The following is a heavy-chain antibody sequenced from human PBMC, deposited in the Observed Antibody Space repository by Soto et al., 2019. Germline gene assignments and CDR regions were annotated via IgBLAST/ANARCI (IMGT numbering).Heavy chain of an antibody. CDR3: VTVNLVGAAYYFDY. J-gene: IGHJ4*02. V-gene: IGHV4-30-4*01. CDR1: GGSIRNGDYY. Sequence: SETLSLTCTVSGGSIRNGDYYWGWIRQPPGKGLEWIGYVYYSGTTYSHPSLNSRVSISVDTSENQFSLRLTSVSAADTAVYYCVTVNLVGAAYYFDYWGPGTLVTVSS. CDR2: VYYSGTT. D-gene: IGHD1-26*01.